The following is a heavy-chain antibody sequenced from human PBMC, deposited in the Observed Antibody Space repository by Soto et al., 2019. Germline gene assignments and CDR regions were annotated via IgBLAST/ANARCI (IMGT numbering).Heavy chain of an antibody. J-gene: IGHJ5*02. Sequence: SVKVSCKASGGTFSSYAVSWVRQAPGQGLEWMGGIIPIFGTANYAQKFQGRVTITADESTSTAYMELSSLRSEDTAVYYCARYNWNYGEYNWFDPWGQGTLVTVSS. D-gene: IGHD1-7*01. CDR1: GGTFSSYA. V-gene: IGHV1-69*13. CDR2: IIPIFGTA. CDR3: ARYNWNYGEYNWFDP.